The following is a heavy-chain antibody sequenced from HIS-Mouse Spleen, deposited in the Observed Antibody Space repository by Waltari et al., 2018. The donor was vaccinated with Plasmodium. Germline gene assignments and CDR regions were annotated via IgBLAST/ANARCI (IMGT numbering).Heavy chain of an antibody. CDR1: GGSFSGYY. D-gene: IGHD5-12*01. CDR2: INHSGGT. CDR3: ARGSDSGYDYWIDP. Sequence: QVQLQQWGAGLLKPSETLSLTCAVYGGSFSGYYWSWIRQPPGKGLEGIGEINHSGGTKYNPALKSRGAISVDTSKNQFSLKLGSVTAADTAVYYCARGSDSGYDYWIDPWGQGTLVTVSS. J-gene: IGHJ5*02. V-gene: IGHV4-34*01.